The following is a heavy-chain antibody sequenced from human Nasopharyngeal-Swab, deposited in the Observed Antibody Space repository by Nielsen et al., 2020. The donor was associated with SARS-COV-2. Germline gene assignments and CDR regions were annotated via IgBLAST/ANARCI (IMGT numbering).Heavy chain of an antibody. D-gene: IGHD2-2*01. CDR1: GFTFSSND. Sequence: GGSLRLSCAASGFTFSSNDMHWVRLPRGKGLEWVSAIGAAGGTYYPDSMKGRFTISRENAKNSLYLQMNSLRAEDTAIYYCVKGMPQSGGMDVWGKGTTVSVSS. V-gene: IGHV3-13*01. J-gene: IGHJ6*03. CDR2: IGAAGGT. CDR3: VKGMPQSGGMDV.